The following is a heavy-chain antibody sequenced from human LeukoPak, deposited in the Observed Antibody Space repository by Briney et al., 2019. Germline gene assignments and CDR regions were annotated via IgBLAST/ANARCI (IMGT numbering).Heavy chain of an antibody. Sequence: SETLSLTCTVSGGSISSSSYYWGWIRQPPGKGLEWIGSIYYSGSTYYNPSLKSRVTISVDTSKNQFSLKLSSVTAADTAVYYCARLTIFMRFGPWGQGTLVTVPS. J-gene: IGHJ5*02. CDR1: GGSISSSSYY. CDR3: ARLTIFMRFGP. V-gene: IGHV4-39*01. CDR2: IYYSGST. D-gene: IGHD3-9*01.